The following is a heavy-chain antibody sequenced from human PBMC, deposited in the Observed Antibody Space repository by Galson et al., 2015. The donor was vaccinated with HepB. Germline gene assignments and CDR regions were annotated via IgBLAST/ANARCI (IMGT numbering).Heavy chain of an antibody. V-gene: IGHV3-33*01. Sequence: LRLSCAASGFTFSSYGMHWVRQAPGKGLEWVAVIWYDGSNKYYADSVKGRFTISRDNSKNTLYLQMNSLRAEDTAVYYCARDGGRDFWSGYHDYWGQGTLVTVSS. CDR2: IWYDGSNK. CDR1: GFTFSSYG. D-gene: IGHD3-3*01. J-gene: IGHJ4*02. CDR3: ARDGGRDFWSGYHDY.